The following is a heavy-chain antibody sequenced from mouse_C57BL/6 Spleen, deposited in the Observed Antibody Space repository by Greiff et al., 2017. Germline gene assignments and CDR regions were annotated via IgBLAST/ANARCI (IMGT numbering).Heavy chain of an antibody. CDR3: ARHSNLPFDY. CDR2: IWSDGST. Sequence: VLLVESGPGLVAPSQSLSITCTVSGFSFTSYGVHWVRQPPGKGLEWLVVIWSDGSTTYNTALNSRLSISKDNSKSQVILKMNSLQTDDTAMDYCARHSNLPFDYWGQGTTRTVSS. CDR1: GFSFTSYG. D-gene: IGHD2-5*01. V-gene: IGHV2-6-1*01. J-gene: IGHJ2*01.